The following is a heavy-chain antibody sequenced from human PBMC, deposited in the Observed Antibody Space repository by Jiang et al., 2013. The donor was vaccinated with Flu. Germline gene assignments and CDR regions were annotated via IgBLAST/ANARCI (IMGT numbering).Heavy chain of an antibody. CDR2: TYYRSKWYN. D-gene: IGHD6-13*01. CDR1: GDSVSSNSAA. V-gene: IGHV6-1*01. Sequence: SQTLSLTCAISGDSVSSNSAAWNWIRQSPSRGLEWLGRTYYRSKWYNDYAVSVKSRITINPDTSKNQFSLQLNSVTPEDTAVYYCARDTKVVPAANGGIAAAGTFDYWGQGTLVTVSS. J-gene: IGHJ4*02. CDR3: ARDTKVVPAANGGIAAAGTFDY.